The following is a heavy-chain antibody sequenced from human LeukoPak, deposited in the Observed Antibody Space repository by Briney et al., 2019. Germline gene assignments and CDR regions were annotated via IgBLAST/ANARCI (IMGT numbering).Heavy chain of an antibody. Sequence: PSETLSLTCNVSGGSMSSGSYYWTWIRQHPGKGLEWLGYIFYSGGPNYNPSLKGRLTISVDTSKNQFSLNLTSVTAADTAIYYCARGYCSNTSCYVFYCGLDVWGQGTTVTVSS. CDR1: GGSMSSGSYY. D-gene: IGHD2-2*01. CDR3: ARGYCSNTSCYVFYCGLDV. V-gene: IGHV4-31*03. CDR2: IFYSGGP. J-gene: IGHJ6*02.